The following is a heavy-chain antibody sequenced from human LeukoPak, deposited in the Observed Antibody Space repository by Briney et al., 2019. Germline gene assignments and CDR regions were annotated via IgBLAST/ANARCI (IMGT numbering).Heavy chain of an antibody. Sequence: GRSLRLSCAASGFTFSSYAMHWVRQAPGKGLEWVAVISYDGSNKYYADSVKGRFTISRDNSKDTLYLQMNSLRAEDTAVYYCASAYYGDYSSFDYWGQGTLVTVSS. CDR1: GFTFSSYA. CDR2: ISYDGSNK. V-gene: IGHV3-30-3*01. J-gene: IGHJ4*02. D-gene: IGHD4-17*01. CDR3: ASAYYGDYSSFDY.